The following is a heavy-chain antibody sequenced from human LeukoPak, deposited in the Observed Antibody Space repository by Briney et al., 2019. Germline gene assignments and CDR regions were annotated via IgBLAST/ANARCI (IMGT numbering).Heavy chain of an antibody. CDR1: GYTLTELS. Sequence: ASVKVSCKVSGYTLTELSMHWVRQAPGKGLEWMGGFDPEDGETICAQKFQGRVTMTEDTSTDTAYMELSSLRSEDTAVYYCATYYDSARYFDYWGQGTLVTVSS. CDR3: ATYYDSARYFDY. J-gene: IGHJ4*02. D-gene: IGHD3-22*01. CDR2: FDPEDGET. V-gene: IGHV1-24*01.